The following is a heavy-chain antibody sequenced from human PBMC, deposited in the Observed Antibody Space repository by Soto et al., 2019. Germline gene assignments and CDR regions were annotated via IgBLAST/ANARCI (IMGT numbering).Heavy chain of an antibody. V-gene: IGHV3-21*06. CDR1: GFTFSSYS. D-gene: IGHD3-10*01. CDR2: LSSKSTYI. Sequence: GGSLRLSCAASGFTFSSYSMNWVRQAPGKGLEWVLSLSSKSTYIYHAQSVKGRFTISRDNANNSLFLQMDSLRAEDTAVYYCVRARSGGLGTYYLDLWGRGTLVTVSS. J-gene: IGHJ5*02. CDR3: VRARSGGLGTYYLDL.